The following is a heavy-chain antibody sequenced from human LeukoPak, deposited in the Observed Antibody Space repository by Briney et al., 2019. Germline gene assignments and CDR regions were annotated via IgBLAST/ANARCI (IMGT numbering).Heavy chain of an antibody. V-gene: IGHV3-7*01. Sequence: GGSPRLSCAASGFTFSSYWMSWVRQAPGKGLEWVGNINQDGSEKYYVDSVKGRFTISRDNAKNSLYLQMNSLRAEDTAVYYCAITGSLRYFDYWGQGTLVTVSS. CDR1: GFTFSSYW. CDR2: INQDGSEK. J-gene: IGHJ4*02. D-gene: IGHD7-27*01. CDR3: AITGSLRYFDY.